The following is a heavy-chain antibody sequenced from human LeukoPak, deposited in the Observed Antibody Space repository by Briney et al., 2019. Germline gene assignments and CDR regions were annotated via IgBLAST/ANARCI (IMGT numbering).Heavy chain of an antibody. CDR2: MNPNSGNT. Sequence: GWMNPNSGNTGYAQKFQGRVTMTRNTSISTAYMELSSLRSEDTAVYYCANGNNYYYYGMDVWGQGTTVTVSS. D-gene: IGHD1-26*01. CDR3: ANGNNYYYYGMDV. J-gene: IGHJ6*02. V-gene: IGHV1-8*01.